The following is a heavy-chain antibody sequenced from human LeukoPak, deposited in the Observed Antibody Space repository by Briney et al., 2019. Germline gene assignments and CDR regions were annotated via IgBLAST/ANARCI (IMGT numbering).Heavy chain of an antibody. CDR1: GFTSSSYS. J-gene: IGHJ3*02. Sequence: GGSLRLSCAASGFTSSSYSMNWVRQAPGKGLEWVSYISSSSSTIYYADSVKGRFTISRDNAKNSLYLQMNSLRAEDTAVYYCARASKRTPDPFDIWGQGTMVTVSS. V-gene: IGHV3-48*01. CDR2: ISSSSSTI. CDR3: ARASKRTPDPFDI.